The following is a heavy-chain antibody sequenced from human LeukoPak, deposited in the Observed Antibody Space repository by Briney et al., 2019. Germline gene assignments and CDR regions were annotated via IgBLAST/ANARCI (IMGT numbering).Heavy chain of an antibody. J-gene: IGHJ4*02. CDR3: AKTVFLSGWHFDY. V-gene: IGHV4-4*07. CDR2: ISSSGST. Sequence: PSETLSLTCTVSGASISSYYWSWVRQPAGKGLEWIGRISSSGSTSYNPSLKSRVTMSVDTSKNQFSLKLSSVTAADTAVYYCAKTVFLSGWHFDYWGQGTLVTV. CDR1: GASISSYY. D-gene: IGHD3-3*01.